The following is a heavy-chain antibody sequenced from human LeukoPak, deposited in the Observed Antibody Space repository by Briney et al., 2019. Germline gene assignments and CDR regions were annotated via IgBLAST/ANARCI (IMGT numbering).Heavy chain of an antibody. J-gene: IGHJ4*02. CDR2: IYWDDDK. D-gene: IGHD2/OR15-2a*01. V-gene: IGHV2-5*02. CDR1: GFSLTNNGEG. CDR3: AYKGPVRGVCDH. Sequence: SGPTLVKPTQILTLTCTFSGFSLTNNGEGVVWIRQSPGKALEWLALIYWDDDKRYSPSLKSRLTIHKETSKKQVVLTMTNMDPVDTATCYCAYKGPVRGVCDHRGQGTLVTVSS.